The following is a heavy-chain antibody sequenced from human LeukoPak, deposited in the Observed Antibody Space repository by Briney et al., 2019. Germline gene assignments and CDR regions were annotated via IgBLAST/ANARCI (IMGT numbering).Heavy chain of an antibody. CDR3: ARAGYSSSWYEGIFDY. CDR1: GDSISSSSYY. CDR2: IYYSGST. D-gene: IGHD6-13*01. V-gene: IGHV4-39*07. Sequence: PSETLSLTCTVSGDSISSSSYYWGWIRQPPGKGLEWIGSIYYSGSTYYNPSLKSRVTISLDTSKNQFSLKLSSVTAADTAVYYCARAGYSSSWYEGIFDYWGQGTLVTVSS. J-gene: IGHJ4*02.